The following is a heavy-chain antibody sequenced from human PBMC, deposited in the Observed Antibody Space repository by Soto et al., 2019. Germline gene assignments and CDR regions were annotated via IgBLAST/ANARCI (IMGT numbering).Heavy chain of an antibody. CDR1: GGSISSSSYY. V-gene: IGHV4-39*01. Sequence: QLQLQESGPGLVKPSETLSLTCTVSGGSISSSSYYWGWIRQPPGKGLEWIGSIYYSGSTYYNPYLQSRVTISVDTSKNQFSLKLSSVTAADTAVYYCSRNTAMAVHYWGQRTLVTVSS. CDR2: IYYSGST. CDR3: SRNTAMAVHY. D-gene: IGHD5-18*01. J-gene: IGHJ4*02.